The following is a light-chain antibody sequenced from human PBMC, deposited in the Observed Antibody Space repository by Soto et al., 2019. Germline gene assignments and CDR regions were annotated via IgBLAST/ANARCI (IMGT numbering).Light chain of an antibody. CDR1: SSNIGINY. J-gene: IGLJ1*01. Sequence: QSVLTQPPSVSAAPGQKITISCTGSSSNIGINYVSWFQHHPGTAPKLLINDNNKRPSGIADRFSGSKSGTSATLGITGLQTGDEADYYCGTWDSSLGVYVFGTGTKLTVL. V-gene: IGLV1-51*01. CDR3: GTWDSSLGVYV. CDR2: DNN.